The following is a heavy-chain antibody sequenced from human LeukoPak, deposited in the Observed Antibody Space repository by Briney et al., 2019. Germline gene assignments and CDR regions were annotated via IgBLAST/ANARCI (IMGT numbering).Heavy chain of an antibody. J-gene: IGHJ3*02. D-gene: IGHD3-10*01. CDR3: ARDSYWLGGTIGAFDI. V-gene: IGHV3-11*04. Sequence: PGGSLRLSCAASGFTFSDYYMSWIRQAPGKGLEWVSYISSSGSTIYYADSVKGRFTISRDNSKNTLYLQMNSLRAEDTAVYYCARDSYWLGGTIGAFDIWGQGTMVTVSS. CDR1: GFTFSDYY. CDR2: ISSSGSTI.